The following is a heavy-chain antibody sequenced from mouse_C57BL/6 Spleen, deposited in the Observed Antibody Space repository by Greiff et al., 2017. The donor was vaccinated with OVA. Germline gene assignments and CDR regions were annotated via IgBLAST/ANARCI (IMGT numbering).Heavy chain of an antibody. V-gene: IGHV5-12*01. Sequence: EVKVVESGGGLVQPGGSLKLSCAASGFTFSDYYMYWVRQTPEKRLEWVAYISNGGGSTYYPDTVKGRFTISRDNAKNTLYLQMSRLKSEDTAMYYCARGPLYDGYYVGFAYWGQGTLVTVSA. CDR1: GFTFSDYY. CDR2: ISNGGGST. J-gene: IGHJ3*01. CDR3: ARGPLYDGYYVGFAY. D-gene: IGHD2-3*01.